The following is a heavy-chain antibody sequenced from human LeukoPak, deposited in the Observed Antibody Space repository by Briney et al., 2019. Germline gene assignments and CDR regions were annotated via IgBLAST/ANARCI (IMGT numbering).Heavy chain of an antibody. D-gene: IGHD2-21*02. CDR2: ISSSGSTI. CDR1: GFTFSSYE. CDR3: ARDVGGGDTFDY. V-gene: IGHV3-48*03. J-gene: IGHJ4*02. Sequence: PGGSLRLSCAASGFTFSSYEMNWVRQAPGKGLEWVSYISSSGSTIYYADSVKGRFTISRDNAKNSQYLQMNSLRAEDTAVYFCARDVGGGDTFDYWGQGTLVTVSS.